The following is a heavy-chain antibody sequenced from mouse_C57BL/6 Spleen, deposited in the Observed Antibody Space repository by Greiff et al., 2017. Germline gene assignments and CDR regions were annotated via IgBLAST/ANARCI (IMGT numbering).Heavy chain of an antibody. D-gene: IGHD1-1*01. CDR3: PISVYYSIRSWFAS. V-gene: IGHV5-16*01. CDR2: INYDGSST. Sequence: VESEGGLVQPGSSMKLSCTASGFTFSDYYMAWVRQVPEKGLEWVANINYDGSSTYYLDSLKSRFIISRDNAKNILYLQMSSLKSEDTATYYYPISVYYSIRSWFASWDQGTLVTVSA. CDR1: GFTFSDYY. J-gene: IGHJ3*01.